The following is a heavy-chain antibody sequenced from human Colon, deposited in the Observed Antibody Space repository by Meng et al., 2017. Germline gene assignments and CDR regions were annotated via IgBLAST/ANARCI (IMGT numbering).Heavy chain of an antibody. V-gene: IGHV3-30*04. Sequence: GESLKISCAASGFTFSSYAMHWVRQAPGKRLEWVAVISYDGSNKYYADSVKGRFTISRDNSKNTLYLQMNSLRAEDTAVYYCARVGLLWFGESYYFDYWGQGTLVTVSS. CDR3: ARVGLLWFGESYYFDY. CDR1: GFTFSSYA. J-gene: IGHJ4*02. D-gene: IGHD3-10*01. CDR2: ISYDGSNK.